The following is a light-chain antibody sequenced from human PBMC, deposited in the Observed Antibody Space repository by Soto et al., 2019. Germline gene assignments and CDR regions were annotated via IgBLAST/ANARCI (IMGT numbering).Light chain of an antibody. CDR2: ANS. CDR1: SSNIGAGYD. CDR3: QTYDSSLSGSL. J-gene: IGLJ3*02. V-gene: IGLV1-40*01. Sequence: QSVLTRPPSVSGAPGQRVTISCTGSSSNIGAGYDVHWYQQLPGAAPKLLIHANSHRPSGVPDRFSGSRSGTSASLAITGLQGEDEADYFCQTYDSSLSGSLFGGGTKVTVL.